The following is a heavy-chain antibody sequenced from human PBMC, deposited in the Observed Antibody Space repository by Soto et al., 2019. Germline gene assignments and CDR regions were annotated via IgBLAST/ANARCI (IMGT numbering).Heavy chain of an antibody. CDR3: ARDAADIVVVVAEGGFDY. CDR1: GGSISSYY. V-gene: IGHV4-59*01. J-gene: IGHJ4*02. CDR2: IYYSGST. D-gene: IGHD2-15*01. Sequence: SETLSLTCTVSGGSISSYYWSWIRQPPGKELERIGYIYYSGSTNYNPSLKSRVTISVDTSKNQFSLKLSSVTAADTAVYYCARDAADIVVVVAEGGFDYWGQGTLVTVSS.